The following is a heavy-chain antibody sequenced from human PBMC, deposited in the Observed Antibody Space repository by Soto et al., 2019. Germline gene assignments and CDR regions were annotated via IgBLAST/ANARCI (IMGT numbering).Heavy chain of an antibody. CDR2: IIPIFGTA. Sequence: SVKVSCKASGGTFSSYAISWVRQAPGRGLEWMGGIIPIFGTANYAQKFQGRVTITADKSTSTAYMELSSLRSEDTAVYYCARTVCSGGSCYYFDYWGQGTLVTVSS. D-gene: IGHD2-15*01. CDR3: ARTVCSGGSCYYFDY. CDR1: GGTFSSYA. V-gene: IGHV1-69*06. J-gene: IGHJ4*02.